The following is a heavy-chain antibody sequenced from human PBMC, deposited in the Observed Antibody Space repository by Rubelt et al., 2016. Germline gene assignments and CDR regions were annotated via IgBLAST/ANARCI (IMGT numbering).Heavy chain of an antibody. CDR3: ARDGGYYGMDV. J-gene: IGHJ6*02. CDR1: GGTFSSYA. CDR2: ISAYNGNT. V-gene: IGHV1-18*01. D-gene: IGHD3-16*01. Sequence: QVQLVQSGAEVKKPGSSVKVSCKASGGTFSSYAISWVRQAPGQGLEWMGGISAYNGNTNYAQKLQSRGTMTTDACTSTAYMELRSLRSDDTAVYYCARDGGYYGMDVWGQGTLVTVYS.